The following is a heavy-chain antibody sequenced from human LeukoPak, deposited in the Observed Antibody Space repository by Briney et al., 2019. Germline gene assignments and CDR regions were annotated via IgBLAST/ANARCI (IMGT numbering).Heavy chain of an antibody. Sequence: GESLNFSVQGSGSSFITYRFGWFGQMPGKGLDWMGIIYPGDSDTRYSPSFQGQVTISADKSINTAYLQWSSLKASDSAMYYCARSYSTSWYVRGLDFDYWGQGTLVTVSS. CDR2: IYPGDSDT. V-gene: IGHV5-51*01. CDR1: GSSFITYR. J-gene: IGHJ4*02. CDR3: ARSYSTSWYVRGLDFDY. D-gene: IGHD6-13*01.